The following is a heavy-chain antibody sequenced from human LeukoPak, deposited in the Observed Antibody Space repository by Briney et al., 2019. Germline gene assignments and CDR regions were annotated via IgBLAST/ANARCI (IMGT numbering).Heavy chain of an antibody. CDR3: ARAPPGDSSFYFDY. CDR2: ISYDGSNK. CDR1: GFTFSSYA. V-gene: IGHV3-30-3*01. Sequence: PGRSLRLSCAASGFTFSSYAVHWVRQAPGKGLEWVAVISYDGSNKYYADSVKGRFTISRDNAKNSLYLQMNSLRAEDTAVYYCARAPPGDSSFYFDYWGQGTLVTVSS. D-gene: IGHD4-17*01. J-gene: IGHJ4*02.